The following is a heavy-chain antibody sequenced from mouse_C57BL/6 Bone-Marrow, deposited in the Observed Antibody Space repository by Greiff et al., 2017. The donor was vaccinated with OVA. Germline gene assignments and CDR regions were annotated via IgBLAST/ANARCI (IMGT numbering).Heavy chain of an antibody. CDR2: IDPSDSYT. V-gene: IGHV1-69*01. J-gene: IGHJ3*01. D-gene: IGHD4-1*01. CDR3: AIVELGEAY. Sequence: QVQLQQPGAELVMPGASVKLSCKASGYTFTSYWMHWVKQRPGQGLEWIGEIDPSDSYTNYNQKFKGKSTLTADKSSSTAYMQLSSLTSEDSAVYVCAIVELGEAYWGQGTLVTVSA. CDR1: GYTFTSYW.